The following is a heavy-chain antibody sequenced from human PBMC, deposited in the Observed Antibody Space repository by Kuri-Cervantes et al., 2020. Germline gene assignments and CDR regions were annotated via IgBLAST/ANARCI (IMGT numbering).Heavy chain of an antibody. CDR3: ARGRLKLVVAAYRWFDP. CDR2: INHSGSA. J-gene: IGHJ5*02. V-gene: IGHV4-28*02. Sequence: LVKPTQTLTLTCTFSGFPLSTSGVGVGWIRQPPGKGLEWIGEINHSGSANYNPSLKSRVTISIDTSKHQFSLKLSSVTAADTAVYYCARGRLKLVVAAYRWFDPWGQGTLVTVSS. D-gene: IGHD2-15*01. CDR1: GFPLSTSGVG.